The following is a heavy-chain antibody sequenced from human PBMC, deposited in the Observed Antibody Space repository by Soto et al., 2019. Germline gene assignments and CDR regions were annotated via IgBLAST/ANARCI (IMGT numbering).Heavy chain of an antibody. D-gene: IGHD2-2*01. CDR2: IYPGDSDA. Sequence: EVQLVQSGVEVKKPGESLKISCKASGYSFTTYWIGWVRQMPGKGLEWMGIIYPGDSDARYSPSFQGQVTISADKSINTAYLQWSSLKASDTALYYCARQREAYCSIGRCPFDYWGQGSLVTVSS. CDR1: GYSFTTYW. CDR3: ARQREAYCSIGRCPFDY. J-gene: IGHJ4*02. V-gene: IGHV5-51*01.